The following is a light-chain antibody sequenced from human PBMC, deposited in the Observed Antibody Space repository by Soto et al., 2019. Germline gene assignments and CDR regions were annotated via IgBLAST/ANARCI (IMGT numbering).Light chain of an antibody. CDR2: SNN. Sequence: QSVLTQPPSASGTPGQRVTISCSGSSSNIGSNTVTWYQQLPGTAPKLLIYSNNQRPSGVPDRFSGSKSGTSASLAISGLQSEDEADYYCAAWDDSLNGPLYVFGTGTKLTV. J-gene: IGLJ1*01. V-gene: IGLV1-44*01. CDR3: AAWDDSLNGPLYV. CDR1: SSNIGSNT.